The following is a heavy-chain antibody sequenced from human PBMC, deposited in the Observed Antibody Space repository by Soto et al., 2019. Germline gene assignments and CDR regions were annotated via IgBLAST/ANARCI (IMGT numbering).Heavy chain of an antibody. Sequence: SETLSLTCTVSGGSISSGGYYWSWIRQHPGKGLEWIGYIYYSGSTYYNPSLKSRVTISVDTSKNQFSLKLSSVTAADTAVYYCAREGGYYDSSGYDAFDIWGQGTMVT. J-gene: IGHJ3*02. CDR1: GGSISSGGYY. CDR3: AREGGYYDSSGYDAFDI. CDR2: IYYSGST. D-gene: IGHD3-22*01. V-gene: IGHV4-31*03.